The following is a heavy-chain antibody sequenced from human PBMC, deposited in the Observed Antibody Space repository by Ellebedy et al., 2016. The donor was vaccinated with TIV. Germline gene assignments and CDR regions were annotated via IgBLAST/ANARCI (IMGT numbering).Heavy chain of an antibody. CDR1: GFTFSSHW. V-gene: IGHV3-74*01. CDR2: ISSDGSYT. Sequence: PGGSLRLSCTASGFTFSSHWMHWVRQAPGKGLVWVSRISSDGSYTSYADSVKGRFTISRDNAKNTLYLQMNSLRAEDTAVYYCARDIPQRPNPARLDPWGQGTLVTVSS. D-gene: IGHD1-1*01. CDR3: ARDIPQRPNPARLDP. J-gene: IGHJ5*02.